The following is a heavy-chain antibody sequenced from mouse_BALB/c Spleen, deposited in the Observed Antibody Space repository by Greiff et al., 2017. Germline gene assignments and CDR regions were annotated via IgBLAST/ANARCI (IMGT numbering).Heavy chain of an antibody. CDR2: ISSGGST. Sequence: DVKLVESGGGLVKPGGSLKLSCAASGFTFSSYAMSWVRQTPEKRLEWVASISSGGSTYYPDSVKGRFTISRDNARNILYLQMSSLRSEDTAMYYCARDDDYGYFDYWGQGTTLTVSS. D-gene: IGHD2-4*01. V-gene: IGHV5-6-5*01. J-gene: IGHJ2*01. CDR1: GFTFSSYA. CDR3: ARDDDYGYFDY.